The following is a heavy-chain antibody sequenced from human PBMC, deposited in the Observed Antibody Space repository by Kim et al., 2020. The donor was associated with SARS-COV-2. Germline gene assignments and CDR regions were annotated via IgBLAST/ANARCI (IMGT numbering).Heavy chain of an antibody. Sequence: SETLSLTCTVSGYSISSGYYWGWIRQPPGKGLEWIGNIYHSGSTYYNPSLKSRVTISVDTSKNQFSLKLSSVTAADTAVYYCARDQDYYDSSGYYYYWGQGTLVTVSS. CDR3: ARDQDYYDSSGYYYY. D-gene: IGHD3-22*01. V-gene: IGHV4-38-2*02. CDR2: IYHSGST. J-gene: IGHJ4*02. CDR1: GYSISSGYY.